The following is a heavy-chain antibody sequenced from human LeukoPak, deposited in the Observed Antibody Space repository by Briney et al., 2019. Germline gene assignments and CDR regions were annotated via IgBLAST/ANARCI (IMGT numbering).Heavy chain of an antibody. J-gene: IGHJ4*02. D-gene: IGHD1-26*01. CDR1: GGSFSGYY. CDR2: INHSGST. CDR3: ARGYGAAYSGSYYFDY. V-gene: IGHV4-34*01. Sequence: PSETLSLTCAVYGGSFSGYYWSWIRQPPGKGLEWIGEINHSGSTNYNPSLKSRVTISVDTSKNQFSLKLSSVTAADTAVYYCARGYGAAYSGSYYFDYWGQGTLVTVSS.